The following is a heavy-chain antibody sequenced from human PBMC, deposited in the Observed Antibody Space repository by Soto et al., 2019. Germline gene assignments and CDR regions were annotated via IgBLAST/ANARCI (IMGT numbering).Heavy chain of an antibody. Sequence: GGSLRLSCATSGFAFSTYSMNWVRQAPGKGLEWVSSISSSSSYIYFADSVKGRFTISRDNAKNSLYLQMNSLRAEDTAVYFCARGYSSGPSDYWGQGTLVTVSS. CDR1: GFAFSTYS. CDR2: ISSSSSYI. D-gene: IGHD6-19*01. CDR3: ARGYSSGPSDY. V-gene: IGHV3-21*01. J-gene: IGHJ4*02.